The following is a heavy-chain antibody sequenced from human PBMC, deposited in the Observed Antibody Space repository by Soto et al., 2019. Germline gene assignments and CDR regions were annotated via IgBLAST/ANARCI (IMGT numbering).Heavy chain of an antibody. CDR3: ARDMEYSSGARPFDF. Sequence: AGGSLRLSCAASGFTFSSYTMNWVRQAPGKGLEWVSSVTSGNTYIYYADSVKGRFTIARDNAKKSLFLQMNSLRAEDTAVYYCARDMEYSSGARPFDFWGQGALVTVSS. D-gene: IGHD3-22*01. V-gene: IGHV3-21*01. CDR2: VTSGNTYI. J-gene: IGHJ4*02. CDR1: GFTFSSYT.